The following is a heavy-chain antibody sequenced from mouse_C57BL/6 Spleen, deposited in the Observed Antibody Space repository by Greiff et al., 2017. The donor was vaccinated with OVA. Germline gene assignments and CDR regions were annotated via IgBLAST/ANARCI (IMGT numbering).Heavy chain of an antibody. CDR1: GYTFTSYW. Sequence: QVQLQQPGAELVKPGASVKLSCKASGYTFTSYWMHWVKQRPGQGLEWIGMIHPNSGSTNYNEKFKSKATLTVDKSYSTAYMQLSSLTSEDSAVYYCARLTTVVAHWYFDVWGTGTTVTVSS. CDR2: IHPNSGST. CDR3: ARLTTVVAHWYFDV. J-gene: IGHJ1*03. D-gene: IGHD1-1*01. V-gene: IGHV1-64*01.